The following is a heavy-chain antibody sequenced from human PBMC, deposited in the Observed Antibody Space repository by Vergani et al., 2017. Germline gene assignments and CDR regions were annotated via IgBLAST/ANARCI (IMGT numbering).Heavy chain of an antibody. V-gene: IGHV4-61*02. J-gene: IGHJ6*02. D-gene: IGHD3-16*02. CDR3: AGVGGSYPTYGMDV. CDR1: GGSISSGSYY. CDR2: IYTSGST. Sequence: QVQLQESGPGLVKPSQTLSLTCTVSGGSISSGSYYWTWIRPPAGKRLEWIGRIYTSGSTNYNPSLKSRVTISVDTSKNQFSLKLNSVTAADTAVYYCAGVGGSYPTYGMDVWGQGTTVTVSS.